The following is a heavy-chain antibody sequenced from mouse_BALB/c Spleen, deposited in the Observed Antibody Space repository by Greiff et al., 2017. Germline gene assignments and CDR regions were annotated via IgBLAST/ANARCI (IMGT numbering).Heavy chain of an antibody. D-gene: IGHD1-2*01. CDR2: IYPGDGDT. J-gene: IGHJ4*01. V-gene: IGHV1-80*01. Sequence: QVQLKESGAELVRPGSSVKISCKASGYAFSSYWMNWVKQRPGQGLEWIGQIYPGDGDTNYNGKFKGKATLTADKSSSTAYMQLSSLTSEDSAVYFCTTAPAMDYWGQGTSVTVSS. CDR1: GYAFSSYW. CDR3: TTAPAMDY.